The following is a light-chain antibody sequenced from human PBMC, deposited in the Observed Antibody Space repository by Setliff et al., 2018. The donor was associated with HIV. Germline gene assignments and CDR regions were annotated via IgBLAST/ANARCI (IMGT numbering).Light chain of an antibody. CDR2: EVS. CDR1: SSDIGGYNY. CDR3: TSYTSRFTYV. J-gene: IGLJ1*01. Sequence: LTQPASVSGSPGQSITISCTGTSSDIGGYNYVSWYQQHPGKAPKLMIYEVSNRPSGVSNRFSGSKSGNTAALTISGLQAEDEADYYCTSYTSRFTYVFGTGTKVTVL. V-gene: IGLV2-14*01.